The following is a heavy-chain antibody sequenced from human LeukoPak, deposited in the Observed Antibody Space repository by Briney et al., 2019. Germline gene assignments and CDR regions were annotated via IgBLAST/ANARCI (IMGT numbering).Heavy chain of an antibody. CDR2: INHSGST. CDR1: GGSFSGYY. CDR3: ASDPMLWFGDEGNY. Sequence: PSETLSLTCAVYGGSFSGYYWSWVRQPPGKGLEWIGEINHSGSTNYNPSLKSRVTISVDTSKNQFSLKLSSVTAADTAVYYCASDPMLWFGDEGNYWGQGTLVTVSS. V-gene: IGHV4-34*01. D-gene: IGHD3-10*01. J-gene: IGHJ4*02.